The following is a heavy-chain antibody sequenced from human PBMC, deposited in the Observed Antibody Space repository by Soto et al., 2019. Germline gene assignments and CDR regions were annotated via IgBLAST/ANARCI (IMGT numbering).Heavy chain of an antibody. J-gene: IGHJ6*02. CDR1: GGSISSYY. CDR2: IYYSGST. CDR3: ARVDTAMVGYYYGMDV. V-gene: IGHV4-59*01. Sequence: SETLSLTCTVSGGSISSYYWSWIRQPPGKGLEWIGYIYYSGSTNYNPSHKSRVTISVDTSKNQFSLKLSSVTAADTAVYYCARVDTAMVGYYYGMDVWGQGTTVTVSS. D-gene: IGHD5-18*01.